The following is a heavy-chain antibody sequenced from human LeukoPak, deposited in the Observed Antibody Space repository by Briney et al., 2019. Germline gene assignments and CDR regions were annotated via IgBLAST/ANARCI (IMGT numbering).Heavy chain of an antibody. CDR3: ARWGSTSCYDY. V-gene: IGHV3-64*02. Sequence: GGSLRLSCAASGFTFSTYAMHWVRQAPGKGLEYVSAISTNGDSTYYADSVKGGFTISRDNSKNTLFLQMGSLRADDMAVYYCARWGSTSCYDYWGQGTLVTVSS. J-gene: IGHJ4*02. CDR1: GFTFSTYA. D-gene: IGHD2-2*01. CDR2: ISTNGDST.